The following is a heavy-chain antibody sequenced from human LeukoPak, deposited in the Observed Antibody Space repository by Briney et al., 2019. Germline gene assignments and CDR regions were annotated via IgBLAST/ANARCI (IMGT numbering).Heavy chain of an antibody. CDR3: ARHSSGFGELAY. CDR1: GGSISSSSYY. V-gene: IGHV4-39*01. D-gene: IGHD3-10*01. CDR2: IYYSGST. J-gene: IGHJ4*02. Sequence: SETLSLTCTVSGGSISSSSYYWGWIRQPPGKGLEWTGSIYYSGSTYYNPSLKSRVTISVDTSKNQFSLKLSSVTAADTAVYYCARHSSGFGELAYWGQGTLVTVSS.